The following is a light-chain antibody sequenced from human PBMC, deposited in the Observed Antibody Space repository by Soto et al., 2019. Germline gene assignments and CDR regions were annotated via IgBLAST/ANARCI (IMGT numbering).Light chain of an antibody. J-gene: IGKJ3*01. CDR1: QTISSH. CDR2: VAS. CDR3: QQTFSTLT. V-gene: IGKV1-39*01. Sequence: IQMTQSPSSLSASVGDRVTIICRASQTISSHLAWYQQKPGKPPKLLISVASRLQNGVPSRFSGSGSGTDFTLTISSLQPEDFGTYYCQQTFSTLTFGPGTKVEI.